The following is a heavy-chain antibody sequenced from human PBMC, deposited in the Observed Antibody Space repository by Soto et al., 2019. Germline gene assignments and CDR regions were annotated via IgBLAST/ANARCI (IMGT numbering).Heavy chain of an antibody. V-gene: IGHV3-48*02. CDR2: ISSSGGTI. J-gene: IGHJ4*02. D-gene: IGHD2-15*01. Sequence: EVQLVESGGGLVQPGGSVRLSCAACGFTFSTYSMNWVRQAPGKGLEWVSFISSSGGTIYYADSVKGRFTISRDNAKNSLYLHMNSLSDEDTAVYYCARLSVRYCSGGSCSQLDYWGQGTLVTVSS. CDR1: GFTFSTYS. CDR3: ARLSVRYCSGGSCSQLDY.